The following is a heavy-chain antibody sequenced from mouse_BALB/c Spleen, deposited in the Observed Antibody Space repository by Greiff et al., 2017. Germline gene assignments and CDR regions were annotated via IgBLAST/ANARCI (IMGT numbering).Heavy chain of an antibody. CDR1: GYSITSDYA. CDR3: ARWGQFAY. J-gene: IGHJ3*01. V-gene: IGHV3-2*02. CDR2: ISYSGST. Sequence: EVQLQQSGPGLVKPSQSLSLTCTVTGYSITSDYAWNWIRQFPGNKLEWMGYISYSGSTSYNPSLKSRISITRDTSKNQFFLQLNSVTTEDTATYYCARWGQFAYWGQGTLVTVSA.